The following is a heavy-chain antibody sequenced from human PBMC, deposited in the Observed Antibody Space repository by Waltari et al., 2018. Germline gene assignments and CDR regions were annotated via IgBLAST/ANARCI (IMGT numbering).Heavy chain of an antibody. Sequence: QVQLQESGPGLVKPSPTLSLTCTVSGCSISRGGYYWSWIRQHPGKGLEWIGYIYYSGSTYYNPSLKSRVTISVDTSKNQFSLKLSSVTAADTAVYYCARDRAEWLRGNAFDIWGQGTMVTVSS. CDR3: ARDRAEWLRGNAFDI. V-gene: IGHV4-31*03. D-gene: IGHD3-3*01. J-gene: IGHJ3*02. CDR2: IYYSGST. CDR1: GCSISRGGYY.